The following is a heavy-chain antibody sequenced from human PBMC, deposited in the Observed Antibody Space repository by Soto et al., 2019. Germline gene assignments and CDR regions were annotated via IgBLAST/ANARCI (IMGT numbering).Heavy chain of an antibody. CDR3: AREGIAAAPGYYGMDV. J-gene: IGHJ6*02. Sequence: PGGSLRLSCAASGFNVTSKYMNWVRRAPGKGLEWVSIIYSGGTTYYADSVKGRFTISRDNSKNTLFLQLNTLGADDTAVYFCAREGIAAAPGYYGMDVWGQGTTVTVSS. CDR2: IYSGGTT. D-gene: IGHD6-13*01. CDR1: GFNVTSKY. V-gene: IGHV3-53*01.